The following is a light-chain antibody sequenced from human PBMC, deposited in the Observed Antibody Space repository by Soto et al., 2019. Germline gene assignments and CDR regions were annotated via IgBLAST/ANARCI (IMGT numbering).Light chain of an antibody. V-gene: IGLV2-14*01. CDR3: SLYTSSSTL. Sequence: QSALTQPASVSGSPGQSITISCTGTSSDVGSYNYVSWYQQHPGKAPKLMIYEVSHRPSGISSRFSGSKSGNTASLTISGLQTEDEADYYCSLYTSSSTLFVPGTKLTVL. CDR2: EVS. CDR1: SSDVGSYNY. J-gene: IGLJ1*01.